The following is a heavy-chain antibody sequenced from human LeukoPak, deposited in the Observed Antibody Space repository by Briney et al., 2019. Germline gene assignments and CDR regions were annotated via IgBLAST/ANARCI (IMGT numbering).Heavy chain of an antibody. V-gene: IGHV3-30*03. D-gene: IGHD5-18*01. Sequence: GGSLRLSCAASGFTFSRYDMHWVRQAPGKGLEWVAVISYDGTNKYYVDSVKGRFTISRDNSKNTLYLQMNSLRAEDTAVYYCTRDLYSYAYNSGGYWGQGTLVTVSS. CDR3: TRDLYSYAYNSGGY. J-gene: IGHJ4*02. CDR2: ISYDGTNK. CDR1: GFTFSRYD.